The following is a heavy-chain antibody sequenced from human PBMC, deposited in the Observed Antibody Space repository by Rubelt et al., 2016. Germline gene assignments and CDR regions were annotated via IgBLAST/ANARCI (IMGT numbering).Heavy chain of an antibody. D-gene: IGHD1-26*01. J-gene: IGHJ4*02. CDR1: GYTFTTYG. CDR2: ISVYNGEA. V-gene: IGHV1-18*01. CDR3: ARANSGSYSTY. Sequence: QVQLVQSGAEVKKPGASVQVSCKASGYTFTTYGISWVRQAPGQGLEWMGWISVYNGEANHAQMFQDRLPMTTEPSTRPAYMGLGSLRSDDTAVYYCARANSGSYSTYWGQGTLVTVSS.